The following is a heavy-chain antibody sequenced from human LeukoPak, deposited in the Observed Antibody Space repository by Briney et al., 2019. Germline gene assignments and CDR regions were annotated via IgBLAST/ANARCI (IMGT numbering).Heavy chain of an antibody. V-gene: IGHV3-48*03. Sequence: GGSLRLSCAASGFTFSSYEMNWVRQAPGKGLEWVSYISSSGSTIYYADSVKGRFTISRDNAKNSLYLQMNSLRAEDTAVYYCARGLPYYYDSSGYFDYWGQGTLVTVSS. D-gene: IGHD3-22*01. CDR3: ARGLPYYYDSSGYFDY. CDR2: ISSSGSTI. J-gene: IGHJ4*02. CDR1: GFTFSSYE.